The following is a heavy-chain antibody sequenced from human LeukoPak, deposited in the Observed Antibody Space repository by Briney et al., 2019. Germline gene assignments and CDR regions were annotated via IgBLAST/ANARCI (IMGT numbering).Heavy chain of an antibody. CDR3: ARDRGGSDWNFHFDY. D-gene: IGHD1-7*01. CDR1: GGSISGGGYS. J-gene: IGHJ4*02. V-gene: IGHV4-30-4*07. CDR2: IYYSGST. Sequence: SETLSLTCAVSGGSISGGGYSWSWIRQPPGKGLEWIGYIYYSGSTYYNPSLKSRVTISVDTSKNQFSLKLSSVTAADTAVYYCARDRGGSDWNFHFDYWGQGTLVTVSS.